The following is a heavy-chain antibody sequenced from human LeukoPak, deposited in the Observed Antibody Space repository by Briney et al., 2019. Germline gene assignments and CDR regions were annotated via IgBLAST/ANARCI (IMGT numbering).Heavy chain of an antibody. CDR1: GFTFSSYG. Sequence: PGGSLRLPCAASGFTFSSYGMHWVRQAPGKGLEWVAVIWYDGSNKYYADSVKGRFTISRDNSKNTLYLQMNSLRAEDTAVYYCARDYYDSSGLLDYWGQGTLVTVSS. V-gene: IGHV3-33*01. CDR2: IWYDGSNK. J-gene: IGHJ4*02. D-gene: IGHD3-22*01. CDR3: ARDYYDSSGLLDY.